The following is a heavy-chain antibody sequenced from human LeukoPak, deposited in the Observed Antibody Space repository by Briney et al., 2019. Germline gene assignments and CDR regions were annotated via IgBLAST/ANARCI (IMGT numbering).Heavy chain of an antibody. V-gene: IGHV3-7*01. CDR2: VNRDGSET. Sequence: PGGSLRLSCAASGFALSSHWMTWVRQVPGRGPEWVANVNRDGSETYYLDSVKGRFTISRDNAKKSLYLQMNSLRAEDTALYYCARDESGYRRYAHFDSWGQGTLVTVSS. J-gene: IGHJ4*02. D-gene: IGHD5-18*01. CDR3: ARDESGYRRYAHFDS. CDR1: GFALSSHW.